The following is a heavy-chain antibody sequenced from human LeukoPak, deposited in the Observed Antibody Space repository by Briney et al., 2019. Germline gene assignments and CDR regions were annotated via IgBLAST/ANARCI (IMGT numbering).Heavy chain of an antibody. CDR3: ARGEEHGSGTVHFDY. CDR2: IYHGGST. CDR1: GDSISNSNW. Sequence: PSETLSLTCAVSGDSISNSNWWSWVRQPPRKGLEWIGEIYHGGSTNFNPSLKSRVTISVDRSNNQFSLRLTSVTAADTAVYYCARGEEHGSGTVHFDYWGQGTLVTVSS. J-gene: IGHJ4*02. D-gene: IGHD3-10*01. V-gene: IGHV4-4*02.